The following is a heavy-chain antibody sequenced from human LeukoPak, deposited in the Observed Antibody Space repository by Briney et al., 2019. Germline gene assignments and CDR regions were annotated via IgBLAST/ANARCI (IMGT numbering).Heavy chain of an antibody. J-gene: IGHJ6*03. CDR1: GFTFSSYV. CDR3: ARDLDYYYYMDV. V-gene: IGHV3-64*01. Sequence: GGSLRLSCAASGFTFSSYVMHWVRQAPGKGLEYVSAISGDGGSTYYGNSVEGRFTISRDNSKNTVYLQMGSLRAEDMAVYYCARDLDYYYYMDVWGKGTTVTISS. CDR2: ISGDGGST.